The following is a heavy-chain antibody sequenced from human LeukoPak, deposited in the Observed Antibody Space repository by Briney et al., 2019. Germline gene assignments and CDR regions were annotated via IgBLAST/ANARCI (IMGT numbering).Heavy chain of an antibody. J-gene: IGHJ6*02. CDR3: ARDGFGGYSYGFAIYYYYGMDV. CDR1: GFTFSSYG. CDR2: IWYDGSNK. Sequence: GGSLRLSCAASGFTFSSYGMHWVRQAPGKGLEWVAVIWYDGSNKYYADSVKGRFTISRDNSKNTLYLQMNSLRAEDTAVYYCARDGFGGYSYGFAIYYYYGMDVWGQGTTVTVSS. V-gene: IGHV3-33*01. D-gene: IGHD5-18*01.